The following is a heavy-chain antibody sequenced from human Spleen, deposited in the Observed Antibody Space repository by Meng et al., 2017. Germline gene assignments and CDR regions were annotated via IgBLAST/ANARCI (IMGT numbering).Heavy chain of an antibody. D-gene: IGHD6-19*01. CDR3: AREIAIAVAGTYYGMDV. J-gene: IGHJ6*02. CDR2: ISYDGSNK. CDR1: GFTFSSYA. Sequence: GESLKISCAASGFTFSSYAMHWVRQAPGKGLEWVAVISYDGSNKYYADSVKGRFTISRDNSKNTLYLQMNSLRAEDTAVYYCAREIAIAVAGTYYGMDVWGQGTTVTVSS. V-gene: IGHV3-30*04.